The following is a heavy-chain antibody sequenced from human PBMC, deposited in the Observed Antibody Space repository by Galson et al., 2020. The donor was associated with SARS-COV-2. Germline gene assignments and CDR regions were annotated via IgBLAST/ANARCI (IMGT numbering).Heavy chain of an antibody. D-gene: IGHD4-17*01. Sequence: SGPTLVKPTETLTLTCTFSGFSLRTDGTRVNWLRQPPGQALEWLARIDWDGDEFFNTSLKTRLTISKDTAKNQVVLTMTNMDPVDTATYYCAWGPTASEVRAHVDYGGQGSLFTFSS. V-gene: IGHV2-70*04. CDR1: GFSLRTDGTR. CDR2: IDWDGDE. J-gene: IGHJ4*02. CDR3: AWGPTASEVRAHVDY.